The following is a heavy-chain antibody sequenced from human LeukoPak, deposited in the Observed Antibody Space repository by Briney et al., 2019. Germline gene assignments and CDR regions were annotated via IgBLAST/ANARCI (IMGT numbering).Heavy chain of an antibody. CDR1: GGSISNYY. J-gene: IGHJ6*02. Sequence: SETLSLTCTVSGGSISNYYWSWIRQPPGKGPEWIGYIYYSGLTNYNPSLKSRVTISVDRSKNQLSLKLSSVTAADTAVYFCARGIAAASTNYYYGMDVWGQGTTVTVSS. CDR2: IYYSGLT. D-gene: IGHD6-13*01. CDR3: ARGIAAASTNYYYGMDV. V-gene: IGHV4-59*01.